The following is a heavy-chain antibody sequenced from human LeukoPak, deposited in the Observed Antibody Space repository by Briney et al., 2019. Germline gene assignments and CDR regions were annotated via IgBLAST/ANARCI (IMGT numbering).Heavy chain of an antibody. V-gene: IGHV4-59*08. CDR1: GGSISSHY. D-gene: IGHD4-11*01. Sequence: SETLSLTCTVSGGSISSHYWSWIRQPPGKGLEWIGYIFYTGNTDYNPSLKSRVTISLDTSKIQFSLKLNSVTAADTAVYYCARHAGAYTYFDYWGQGILVTVSS. CDR2: IFYTGNT. J-gene: IGHJ4*02. CDR3: ARHAGAYTYFDY.